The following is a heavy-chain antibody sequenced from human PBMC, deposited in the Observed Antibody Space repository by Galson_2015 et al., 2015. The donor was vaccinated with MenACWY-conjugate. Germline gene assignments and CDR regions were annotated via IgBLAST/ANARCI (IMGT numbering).Heavy chain of an antibody. Sequence: SVKVSCKASGYTFTNYYLHWVRQAPGQGLEWKGVINPGGGSTGYAQKFQGRVTMTTDTSTSTVYMDLSSLRSEDTAIYYCARKTFGGYSGGGFDHWGQGTLVTVSS. J-gene: IGHJ4*02. V-gene: IGHV1-46*01. D-gene: IGHD1-26*01. CDR2: INPGGGST. CDR3: ARKTFGGYSGGGFDH. CDR1: GYTFTNYY.